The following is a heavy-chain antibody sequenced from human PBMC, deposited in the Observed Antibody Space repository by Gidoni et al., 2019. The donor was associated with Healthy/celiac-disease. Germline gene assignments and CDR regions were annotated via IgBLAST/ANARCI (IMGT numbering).Heavy chain of an antibody. CDR3: ARGREFNWFDP. CDR1: GLPLISYG. CDR2: IWYDGSNK. Sequence: QVQLVESGGGVVQPGRSMRISCAASGLPLISYGMHWVRQAPGKGLEWVAVIWYDGSNKYYADAVKGRFTISRDNSKNTLYLQMNSLRAEDTAVYYCARGREFNWFDPWGQGTLVTVSS. D-gene: IGHD3-10*01. J-gene: IGHJ5*02. V-gene: IGHV3-33*01.